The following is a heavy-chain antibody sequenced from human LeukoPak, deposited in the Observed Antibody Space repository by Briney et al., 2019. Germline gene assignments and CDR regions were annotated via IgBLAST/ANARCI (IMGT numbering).Heavy chain of an antibody. CDR3: ATGSRCSSTSCYGVYYGMDV. Sequence: ASVKVSCKASGYAFTSYGISWVRQAPGQGLEWMGGFDPEDGETIYAQKFQGRVTMTEDTSTDTAYMELSSLRSEDTAVYYCATGSRCSSTSCYGVYYGMDVWGKGTTVTVSS. CDR2: FDPEDGET. V-gene: IGHV1-24*01. D-gene: IGHD2-2*01. J-gene: IGHJ6*04. CDR1: GYAFTSYG.